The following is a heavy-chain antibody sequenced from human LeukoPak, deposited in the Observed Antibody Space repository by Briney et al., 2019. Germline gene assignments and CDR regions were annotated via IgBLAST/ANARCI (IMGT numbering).Heavy chain of an antibody. Sequence: SETLSLTCTVSGGSVSSYYWSWIRQPPGKGLEWIGYIYTSGSTNYNPSLKSRVTISVDTSKNQFSLKLSSVAAADTAVYYCARTGGSIAARPFYFDYWGQGTLVTVSS. V-gene: IGHV4-4*09. CDR2: IYTSGST. CDR1: GGSVSSYY. J-gene: IGHJ4*02. CDR3: ARTGGSIAARPFYFDY. D-gene: IGHD6-6*01.